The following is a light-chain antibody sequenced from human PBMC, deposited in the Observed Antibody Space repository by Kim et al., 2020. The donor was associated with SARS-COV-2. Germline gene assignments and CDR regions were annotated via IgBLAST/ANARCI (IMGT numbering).Light chain of an antibody. J-gene: IGKJ1*01. CDR1: KGIDNH. CDR2: AAS. CDR3: QQLNTYPWT. V-gene: IGKV1-9*01. Sequence: ASVGDRVAVTCRTSKGIDNHLAWYQQKPGKAPKLLIFAASTLQSGVPSRFSGSGSGTEFTLTVSSLQPEDFAIYYCQQLNTYPWTFGQGTKVDIK.